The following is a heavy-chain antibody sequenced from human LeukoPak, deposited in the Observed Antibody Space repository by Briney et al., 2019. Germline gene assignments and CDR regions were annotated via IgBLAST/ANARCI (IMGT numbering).Heavy chain of an antibody. CDR3: ARDDHIVGATFDY. Sequence: PSETLSLTCTVSGGSISGYFWSWIRQPAGKGLEWIGRIHDNGDSNHNPSLKSRVTMALDTSGNQVSLKLTSVTAADTAVYYCARDDHIVGATFDYWGQGTLVTVSS. CDR1: GGSISGYF. D-gene: IGHD1-26*01. J-gene: IGHJ4*02. CDR2: IHDNGDS. V-gene: IGHV4-4*07.